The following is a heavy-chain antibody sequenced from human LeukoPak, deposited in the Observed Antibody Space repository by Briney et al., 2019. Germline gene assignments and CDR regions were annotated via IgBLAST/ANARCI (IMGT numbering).Heavy chain of an antibody. CDR1: GGSISSSSYY. CDR2: IYYSGST. Sequence: SETLSLTCTVSGGSISSSSYYWGWIRQPPGKGLEWIGSIYYSGSTYYNPSLKSRVTISVDTSKNQLSLKLSSVTAADTAVYYCARRTYSSSWPLPDYWGQGTLVTVSS. D-gene: IGHD6-13*01. CDR3: ARRTYSSSWPLPDY. J-gene: IGHJ4*02. V-gene: IGHV4-39*01.